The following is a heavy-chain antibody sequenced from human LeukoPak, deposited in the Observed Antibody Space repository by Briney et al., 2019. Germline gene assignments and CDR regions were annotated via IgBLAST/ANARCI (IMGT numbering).Heavy chain of an antibody. CDR1: GYTFTSYY. D-gene: IGHD3-10*01. Sequence: GASVKVSCKASGYTFTSYYMHWVRQAPGQGLEWMGIINPSGGSTSYAQKFQGRVTMTRDMSTSTVYMELSSLRSEDTAVYYCARDGSGSPGSDYYYYMDVWGKGTTVTVSS. CDR3: ARDGSGSPGSDYYYYMDV. CDR2: INPSGGST. J-gene: IGHJ6*03. V-gene: IGHV1-46*01.